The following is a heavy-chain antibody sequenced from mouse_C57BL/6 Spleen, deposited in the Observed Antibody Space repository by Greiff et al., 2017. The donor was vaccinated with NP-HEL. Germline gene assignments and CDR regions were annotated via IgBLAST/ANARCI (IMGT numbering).Heavy chain of an antibody. D-gene: IGHD4-1*02. CDR1: GFTFSDYG. Sequence: EVQLVESGGGLVKPGGSLKLSCAASGFTFSDYGMHWVRQAPEKGLEWVAYISSGSSTIYYADTVKGRFTISRDNAKNNLFMQMTSLRSEDTAMYYCASYNWAFDYWGQGTTLTVSS. J-gene: IGHJ2*01. CDR3: ASYNWAFDY. CDR2: ISSGSSTI. V-gene: IGHV5-17*01.